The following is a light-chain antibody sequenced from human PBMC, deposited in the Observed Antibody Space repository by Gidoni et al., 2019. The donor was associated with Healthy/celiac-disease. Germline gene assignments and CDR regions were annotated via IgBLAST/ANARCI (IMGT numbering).Light chain of an antibody. Sequence: DIQMTQSPSSLSASVGDRVTITCQASQDINNYLNWYQQKPGKAPKLLIYDASNVETGVPSRFSGSGSGTDFTFTISSLQPEDIATYYCQQYDNLLALTFGGGTKVEIK. V-gene: IGKV1-33*01. J-gene: IGKJ4*01. CDR3: QQYDNLLALT. CDR2: DAS. CDR1: QDINNY.